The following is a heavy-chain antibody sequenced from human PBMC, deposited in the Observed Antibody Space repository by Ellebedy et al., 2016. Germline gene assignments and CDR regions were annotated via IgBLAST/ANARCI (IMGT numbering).Heavy chain of an antibody. CDR3: ARPLRYFDWLLSSGLYYYYGMDV. CDR1: GGTFSSYA. V-gene: IGHV1-69*13. CDR2: IIPIFGTA. J-gene: IGHJ6*02. D-gene: IGHD3-9*01. Sequence: SVKVSXXASGGTFSSYAISWVRQAPGQGLEWMGGIIPIFGTANYAQKFQGRVTITADESTSTAYMELSSLRSEDTAVYYCARPLRYFDWLLSSGLYYYYGMDVWGQGTTVTVSS.